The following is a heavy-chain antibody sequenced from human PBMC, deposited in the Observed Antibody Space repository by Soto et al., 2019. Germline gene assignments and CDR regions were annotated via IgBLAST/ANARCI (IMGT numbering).Heavy chain of an antibody. D-gene: IGHD3-10*01. CDR1: GLTFISYA. CDR2: ISGSGGST. Sequence: SGGSLRLSCAASGLTFISYAMSWVRQAPGKGLEWVSAISGSGGSTYYADSVKGRFTISRDNSKNTLYLQMNSLRAEDTAVYYCAKDLETYYYGSGRPYAFDPWGQGTLVTVSS. CDR3: AKDLETYYYGSGRPYAFDP. V-gene: IGHV3-23*01. J-gene: IGHJ5*02.